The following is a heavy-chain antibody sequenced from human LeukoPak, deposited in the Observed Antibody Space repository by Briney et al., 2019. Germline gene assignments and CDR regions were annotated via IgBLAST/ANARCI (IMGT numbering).Heavy chain of an antibody. CDR3: ARLGATTRNYCSSTTCSIDY. CDR1: GYSFTSYW. CDR2: IYPGGSDT. Sequence: GEALNISCKGSGYSFTSYWIGWVRQMPGKGLEWMGMIYPGGSDTRYSPSFQGQVTISADKSISTAYLPWSSLKASDTAMYYCARLGATTRNYCSSTTCSIDYWGQGTLVTVSS. V-gene: IGHV5-51*01. D-gene: IGHD2-2*01. J-gene: IGHJ4*02.